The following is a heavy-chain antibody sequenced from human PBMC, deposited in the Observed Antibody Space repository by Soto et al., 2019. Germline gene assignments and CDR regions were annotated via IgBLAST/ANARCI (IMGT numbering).Heavy chain of an antibody. CDR3: ARGGGNSVGYYYYGMDV. V-gene: IGHV4-4*07. CDR2: IYTSGST. CDR1: GGSISSYY. D-gene: IGHD2-21*02. Sequence: SETLSLTCTVSGGSISSYYWSWIRQPAGKGLEWIGRIYTSGSTHYNPSLKSRVTMSVDTSKNQFSLKLSSVTAADTAVYYCARGGGNSVGYYYYGMDVWGQGTTVTVSS. J-gene: IGHJ6*02.